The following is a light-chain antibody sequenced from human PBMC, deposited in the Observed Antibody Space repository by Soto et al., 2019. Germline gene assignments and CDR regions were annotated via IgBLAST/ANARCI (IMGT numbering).Light chain of an antibody. CDR1: QSVSSSY. CDR3: QQYGSSRT. J-gene: IGKJ1*01. Sequence: DIVLTQSLGTLSLSAGERATISCRAIQSVSSSYLAWYKQQPGQAPRLLIYGASSRATGIPDRFSASGSGTDFTLTISRLEPEEFAVYDCQQYGSSRTFGQGTKVDIK. CDR2: GAS. V-gene: IGKV3-20*01.